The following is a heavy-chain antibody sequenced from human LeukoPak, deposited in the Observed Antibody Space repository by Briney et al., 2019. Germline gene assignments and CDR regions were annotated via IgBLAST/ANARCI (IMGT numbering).Heavy chain of an antibody. CDR2: ISGSGDNT. D-gene: IGHD3-3*01. J-gene: IGHJ6*02. V-gene: IGHV3-23*01. Sequence: GGSLRLSCAASGFTFSSYAMSWVRQAPGKGLEWVSGISGSGDNTYYADSVKGRFTISRDNSKNTLYLQMNSLRAEDTAVYYCARDRGRFLEGYYYGMDVWGQGTTVTVSS. CDR3: ARDRGRFLEGYYYGMDV. CDR1: GFTFSSYA.